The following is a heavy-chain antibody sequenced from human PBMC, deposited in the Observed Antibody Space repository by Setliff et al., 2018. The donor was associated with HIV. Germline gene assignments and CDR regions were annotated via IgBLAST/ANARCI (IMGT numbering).Heavy chain of an antibody. CDR3: ARRLLRGVRGPPCFDY. D-gene: IGHD3-10*01. CDR2: IYYSGTT. Sequence: SETLSLTCTVSGGSISSTSYYWGWIRQSPGEGLEWIGSIYYSGTTYYNPSLKSRATVSVDTSKNQFSLILTSVTAADTAVYYCARRLLRGVRGPPCFDYWGQGTLVTVSS. V-gene: IGHV4-39*01. J-gene: IGHJ4*02. CDR1: GGSISSTSYY.